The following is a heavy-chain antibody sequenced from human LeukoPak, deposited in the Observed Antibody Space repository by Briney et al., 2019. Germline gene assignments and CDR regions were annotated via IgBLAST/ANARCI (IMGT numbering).Heavy chain of an antibody. CDR3: ARRNTADASIDF. CDR1: GGSIIGHW. V-gene: IGHV4-59*08. J-gene: IGHJ4*02. Sequence: SETLSLTCTVSGGSIIGHWWSWIRQPPGKGLEWIGDIFYSGGSTNYNPSPKSRLTMSLDTSKNQFSLKLTSVTAADTAMYYCARRNTADASIDFWGQGTLVTASS. CDR2: IFYSGGST. D-gene: IGHD2/OR15-2a*01.